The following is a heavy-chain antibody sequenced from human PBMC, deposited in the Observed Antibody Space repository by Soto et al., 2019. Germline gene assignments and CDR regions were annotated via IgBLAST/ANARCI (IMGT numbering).Heavy chain of an antibody. J-gene: IGHJ4*02. CDR2: IFSSDSSA. V-gene: IGHV5-51*01. D-gene: IGHD2-2*01. CDR1: GFTFSSYS. CDR3: GTWRGSSWFDY. Sequence: GESLKSSCKASGFTFSSYSLGWVRHMPGKGLQWMGNIFSSDSSAKYSPSFVGQVTISVDRSINTAYLQWSSLKASDTAIYYCGTWRGSSWFDYWGPGTLVTVS.